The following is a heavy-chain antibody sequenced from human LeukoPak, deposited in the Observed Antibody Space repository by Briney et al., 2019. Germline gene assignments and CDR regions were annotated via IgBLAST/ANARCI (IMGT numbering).Heavy chain of an antibody. CDR2: ISYDGSNK. J-gene: IGHJ5*02. Sequence: GGSLRLSCAASGFTFSSYAMHWVRQAPGKGLEWVAVISYDGSNKYYADSVKGRFTISRDNAKNTLYLQMNSLRAEDTAVYYCGGPAFDPWGQGTLVTVSS. CDR3: GGPAFDP. CDR1: GFTFSSYA. D-gene: IGHD2-15*01. V-gene: IGHV3-30*04.